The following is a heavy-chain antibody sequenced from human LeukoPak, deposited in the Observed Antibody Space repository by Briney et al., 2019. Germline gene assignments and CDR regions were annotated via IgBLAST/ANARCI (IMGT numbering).Heavy chain of an antibody. V-gene: IGHV4-59*01. D-gene: IGHD2-15*01. Sequence: SQTLSLTCTVSGGSISSYYWSWIRQPPGKGLEWIGYIYYSGSTNYNPSLKSRVTISVDTSKNQFSLKLSSVTAADTAVYYCARVGGSSWSYYYYYGMDVWGQGTTVTVSS. CDR1: GGSISSYY. J-gene: IGHJ6*02. CDR3: ARVGGSSWSYYYYYGMDV. CDR2: IYYSGST.